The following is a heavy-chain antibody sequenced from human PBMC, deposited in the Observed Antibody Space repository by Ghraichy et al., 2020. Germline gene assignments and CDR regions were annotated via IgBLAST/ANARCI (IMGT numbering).Heavy chain of an antibody. CDR1: GFTFSDHY. V-gene: IGHV3-72*01. Sequence: GGSLRLSCAASGFTFSDHYMDWVRQAPGKGLEWVGRIRNKANSYTTEYAASVKGRFTISRDDSKNSLYLQMNSLKAEDTAVYYCARLPYYGSSGYVWETSWGKGTLITVSS. J-gene: IGHJ4*02. CDR3: ARLPYYGSSGYVWETS. CDR2: IRNKANSYTT. D-gene: IGHD3-22*01.